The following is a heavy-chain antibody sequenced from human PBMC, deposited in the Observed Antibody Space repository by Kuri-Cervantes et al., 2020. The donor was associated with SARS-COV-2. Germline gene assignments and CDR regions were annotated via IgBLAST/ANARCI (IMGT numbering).Heavy chain of an antibody. CDR1: GYTFTGYY. Sequence: ASVKVSCKASGYTFTGYYMHWVRQAPGQGLEWMGWINPNSGGTNYARKFQGWVTMTRDTSISTVYMELSRLRSDDTAVYYCARGMVRGIIQSYYYAMDVWGQGTTVTVSS. CDR2: INPNSGGT. V-gene: IGHV1-2*04. D-gene: IGHD3-10*01. J-gene: IGHJ6*02. CDR3: ARGMVRGIIQSYYYAMDV.